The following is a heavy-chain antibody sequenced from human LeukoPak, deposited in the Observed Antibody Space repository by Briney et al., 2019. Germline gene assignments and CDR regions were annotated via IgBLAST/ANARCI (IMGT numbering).Heavy chain of an antibody. CDR3: ARHLGAYCSGGSCYSGWFDP. Sequence: SETLSLTCTVSGGSISSSSYYWGWIRQPPGKGLEWIGSIYYSGSTYYNPSLKSRVTISVGTSKNQFSLKLSSVTAADTAVYYCARHLGAYCSGGSCYSGWFDPWGQGTLVTVSS. J-gene: IGHJ5*02. D-gene: IGHD2-15*01. CDR1: GGSISSSSYY. CDR2: IYYSGST. V-gene: IGHV4-39*01.